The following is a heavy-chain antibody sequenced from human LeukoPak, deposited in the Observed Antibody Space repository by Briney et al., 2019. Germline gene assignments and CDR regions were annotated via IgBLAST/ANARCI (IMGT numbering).Heavy chain of an antibody. CDR2: MNPNSGNT. CDR3: ARSSEVRGVIITSGFDP. J-gene: IGHJ5*02. D-gene: IGHD3-10*01. V-gene: IGHV1-8*01. Sequence: ASMKVSCKASGYTFTSYDINWVRQATGQGLEWMGWMNPNSGNTGYAQKFQGRVTMTRNTSISTAYMELSSLRSEDTAVYYCARSSEVRGVIITSGFDPWGQGTLVTVSS. CDR1: GYTFTSYD.